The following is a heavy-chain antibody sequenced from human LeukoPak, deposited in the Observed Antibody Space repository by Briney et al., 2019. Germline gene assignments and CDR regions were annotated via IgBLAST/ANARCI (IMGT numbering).Heavy chain of an antibody. V-gene: IGHV4-31*03. CDR1: GGSISSGGYY. CDR3: AREGRRDGYNYGDY. D-gene: IGHD5-24*01. CDR2: IYYSGST. Sequence: PSETLSLTCTVSGGSISSGGYYWSWIRQHPGEGLEWIGYIYYSGSTYYNPSLKSRVTISVDTSKNQFSLKLSSVTAAATAVYYCAREGRRDGYNYGDYWGQGTLVTVSS. J-gene: IGHJ4*02.